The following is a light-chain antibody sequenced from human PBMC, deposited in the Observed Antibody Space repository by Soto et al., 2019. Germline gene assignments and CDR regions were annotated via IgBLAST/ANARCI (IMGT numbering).Light chain of an antibody. CDR3: QRFSEYQFT. V-gene: IGKV1D-13*01. Sequence: IQLTQSPSSLSASVGDRVTITCRASQDIRDALAWYQQRPGKAPNLLIYDASSLQGAVPSRISGGGSGTDFRPDITILQTEESATDYCQRFSEYQFTFGRGTRVVIK. CDR1: QDIRDA. J-gene: IGKJ3*01. CDR2: DAS.